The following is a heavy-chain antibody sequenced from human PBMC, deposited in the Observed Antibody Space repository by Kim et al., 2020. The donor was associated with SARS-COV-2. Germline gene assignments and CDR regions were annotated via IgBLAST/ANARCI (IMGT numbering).Heavy chain of an antibody. V-gene: IGHV3-30-3*01. D-gene: IGHD6-13*01. CDR2: ISYDGSNK. CDR3: ARDLGFEIAAAANFDY. Sequence: GGSLRLSCAASGFTFSSYAMHWVRQAPGKGLEWVAVISYDGSNKYYADSVKGRFTISRDNSKNTLYLQMNSLRAEDTAVYYCARDLGFEIAAAANFDYWG. J-gene: IGHJ4*01. CDR1: GFTFSSYA.